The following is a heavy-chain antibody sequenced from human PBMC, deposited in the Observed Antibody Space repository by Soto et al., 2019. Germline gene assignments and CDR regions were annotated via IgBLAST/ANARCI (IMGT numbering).Heavy chain of an antibody. D-gene: IGHD6-6*01. CDR2: IYSGGST. J-gene: IGHJ6*02. V-gene: IGHV3-53*02. CDR3: ARESSSSSPGYYYYGRDV. CDR1: GFTVSSNY. Sequence: EVQLVETGGGLIQPGGSLRLSCAASGFTVSSNYMSWVRQAPGKGLEWVSVIYSGGSTYYADSVKGRFTISRDNSKNTLYLQMNSLRAEDTAVYYCARESSSSSPGYYYYGRDVWGQGTTFTVSS.